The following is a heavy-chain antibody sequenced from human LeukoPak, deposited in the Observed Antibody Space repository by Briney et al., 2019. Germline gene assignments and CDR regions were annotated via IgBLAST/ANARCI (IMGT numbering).Heavy chain of an antibody. Sequence: PSETLSLTCAVYGGSFSGYYWSWIRQPPGKGLEWIGEINHSGSTNYNPSLKSRVTISVDTSKNQFSLKLSSVTAADTAVYYCASEGRGYSYGPIDYWGQGTLVTVSS. CDR2: INHSGST. D-gene: IGHD5-18*01. V-gene: IGHV4-34*01. CDR3: ASEGRGYSYGPIDY. CDR1: GGSFSGYY. J-gene: IGHJ4*02.